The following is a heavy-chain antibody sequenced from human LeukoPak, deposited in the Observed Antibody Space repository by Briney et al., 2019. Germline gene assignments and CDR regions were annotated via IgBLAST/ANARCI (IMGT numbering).Heavy chain of an antibody. CDR1: GESFSGYY. Sequence: SETLSLTCTVYGESFSGYYWSWIRQPPGKGLEWIGEINHTGSANYNPSLKSRVTISIDKSKTQFSLKLNSVTAADTAVYFCARRHTNWFKEFDFWGQGTLVTVSS. J-gene: IGHJ4*02. D-gene: IGHD1-1*01. V-gene: IGHV4-34*01. CDR3: ARRHTNWFKEFDF. CDR2: INHTGSA.